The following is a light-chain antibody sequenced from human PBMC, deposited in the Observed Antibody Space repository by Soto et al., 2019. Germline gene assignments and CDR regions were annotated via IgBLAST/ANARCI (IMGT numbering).Light chain of an antibody. CDR3: CSYAGTSTHTV. CDR2: EVS. Sequence: QSALTQPASVSGSPGQSITISCTGTSSDVGGYNLVSWYQQHPGKAPKLMISEVSKRPSGISDRFSGSKSGSTASLTISGLQAEYEADYYCCSYAGTSTHTVFGGGTQLTVL. CDR1: SSDVGGYNL. J-gene: IGLJ7*01. V-gene: IGLV2-23*02.